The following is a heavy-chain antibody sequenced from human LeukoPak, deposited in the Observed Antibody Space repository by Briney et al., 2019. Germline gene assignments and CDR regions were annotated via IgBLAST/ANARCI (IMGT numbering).Heavy chain of an antibody. J-gene: IGHJ5*02. V-gene: IGHV1-18*01. D-gene: IGHD6-19*01. Sequence: ASVKVSCKASGYTFTSYGISWMRQAPGQGLEWMGWISAYNGNTNYDQKLQGRVTMTTETSTSTAYMERRSLRSDGTAVYYCARGGKAVAAQFDPWGQGTLVTVSS. CDR1: GYTFTSYG. CDR2: ISAYNGNT. CDR3: ARGGKAVAAQFDP.